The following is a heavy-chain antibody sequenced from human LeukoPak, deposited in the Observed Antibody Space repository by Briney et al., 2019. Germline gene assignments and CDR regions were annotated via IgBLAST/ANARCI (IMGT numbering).Heavy chain of an antibody. J-gene: IGHJ4*01. CDR1: GGSISGYY. Sequence: SETLSLTCTVSGGSISGYYWSWIRQPPGKGLEWIGYISYSGNINYDPSLRTRVTMSVDTSKSQFSLKLRSLTAADTAVYYCARDRPDLGRVFDYWGHRTLVTVSS. V-gene: IGHV4-59*01. CDR3: ARDRPDLGRVFDY. CDR2: ISYSGNI.